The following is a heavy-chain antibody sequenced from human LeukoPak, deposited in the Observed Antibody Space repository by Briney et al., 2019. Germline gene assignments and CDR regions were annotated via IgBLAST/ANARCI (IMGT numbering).Heavy chain of an antibody. CDR3: ARSYYYDSSGYGDFDY. D-gene: IGHD3-22*01. Sequence: SETLSLTCAVYGGSFSGYYWSWIRQPPGKGLEWIGEINHSGSTNYNPSLKGRVTISVDTSKNQFSLKLSSVTAADTAVYYCARSYYYDSSGYGDFDYWGQGTLVTVSS. V-gene: IGHV4-34*01. CDR2: INHSGST. J-gene: IGHJ4*02. CDR1: GGSFSGYY.